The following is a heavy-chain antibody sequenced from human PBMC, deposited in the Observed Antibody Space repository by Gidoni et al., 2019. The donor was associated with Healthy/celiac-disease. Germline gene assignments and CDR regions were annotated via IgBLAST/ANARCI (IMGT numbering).Heavy chain of an antibody. Sequence: EGQLVESGGGLVQPGRSLRLSCAASGFTFDDYALHWVRQAPGKGLEWVSGISWNSGSIGYADSVKGRFPISRDNAKNSLYLQMNSLRAEDTALYYCAKDATLGIAAAGTFFDYWGQGTLGTVSS. CDR1: GFTFDDYA. CDR3: AKDATLGIAAAGTFFDY. V-gene: IGHV3-9*01. D-gene: IGHD6-13*01. J-gene: IGHJ4*02. CDR2: ISWNSGSI.